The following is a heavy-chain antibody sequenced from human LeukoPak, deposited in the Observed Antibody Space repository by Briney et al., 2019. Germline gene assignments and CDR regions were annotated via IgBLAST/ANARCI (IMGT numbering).Heavy chain of an antibody. V-gene: IGHV3-7*01. D-gene: IGHD6-13*01. J-gene: IGHJ4*02. CDR1: GFTVSSNY. CDR2: IKQDGSEK. CDR3: ARDPAAAESY. Sequence: PGGSLRLSCAASGFTVSSNYLSWVRQAPGKGLEWVANIKQDGSEKYYVDSVKGRFTISRDNAKNSLYLQMNSLRAEDTAVYYCARDPAAAESYWGQGTLVTVSS.